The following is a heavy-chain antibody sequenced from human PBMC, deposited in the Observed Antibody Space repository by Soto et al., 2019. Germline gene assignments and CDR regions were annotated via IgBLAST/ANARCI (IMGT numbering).Heavy chain of an antibody. D-gene: IGHD2-15*01. V-gene: IGHV3-33*01. CDR3: ARDALDIVVVVADSYYYYGMDV. J-gene: IGHJ6*02. Sequence: QVQLVESGGGVVQPGRSLRLSCAASGFTFSSYGMHWVRQAPGKGLEWVAVIWSDGSNKYYADAVKGRFTISRDNSKNTLYLQMNSLRAEDTAVYYCARDALDIVVVVADSYYYYGMDVWGQGTTVTVSS. CDR2: IWSDGSNK. CDR1: GFTFSSYG.